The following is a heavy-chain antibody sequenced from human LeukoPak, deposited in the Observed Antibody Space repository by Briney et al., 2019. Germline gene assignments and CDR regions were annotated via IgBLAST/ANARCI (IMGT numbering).Heavy chain of an antibody. CDR2: IKQDGSEK. J-gene: IGHJ4*02. D-gene: IGHD3-22*01. V-gene: IGHV3-7*01. Sequence: PGGSLRLSCAASGFTFSSYCMSWVRQAPGKGLEWVANIKQDGSEKYYVDSVKGRFTISRDNAKNSLYLQMNSLRAEDTAVYYCARDLLGYYDSSDYSWDYWGQGTLVTVSS. CDR3: ARDLLGYYDSSDYSWDY. CDR1: GFTFSSYC.